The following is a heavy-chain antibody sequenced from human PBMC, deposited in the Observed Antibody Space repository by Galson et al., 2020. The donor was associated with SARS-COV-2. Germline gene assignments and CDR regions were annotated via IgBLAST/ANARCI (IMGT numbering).Heavy chain of an antibody. V-gene: IGHV4-34*01. CDR1: GGSFSGYY. CDR3: ARGGYCSSTSCYVGSGEYNWFDP. J-gene: IGHJ5*02. D-gene: IGHD2-2*01. CDR2: INHSGST. Sequence: SETLSLTCAVYGGSFSGYYWSWIRQPPGKGLEWIREINHSGSTNYNPSLKSRVTISVDTSKNQFSLKLSSVTAADTAVYYCARGGYCSSTSCYVGSGEYNWFDPWGQGTLVTVSS.